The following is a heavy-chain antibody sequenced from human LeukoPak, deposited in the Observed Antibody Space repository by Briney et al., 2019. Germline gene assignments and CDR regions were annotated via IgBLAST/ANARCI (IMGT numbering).Heavy chain of an antibody. CDR2: INHYEST. J-gene: IGHJ6*02. V-gene: IGHV4-34*01. CDR3: ARENYYGSGTFYSHHGMGV. D-gene: IGHD3-10*01. CDR1: GVSFTGYH. Sequence: SETLSLTCAVYGVSFTGYHWSRIRQPPGKGLEWIGEINHYESTNYNPSLKSRATISVDTSKNQFSLKLSSVTAADTAVYYCARENYYGSGTFYSHHGMGVWGQGTTVTVSS.